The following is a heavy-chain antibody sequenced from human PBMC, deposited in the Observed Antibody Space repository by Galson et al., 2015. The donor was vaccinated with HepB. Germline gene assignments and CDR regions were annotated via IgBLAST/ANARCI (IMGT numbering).Heavy chain of an antibody. Sequence: SLRLSCAASKFTFSSFWMTWVRQAPGKGPEWVANINQDGSETYYVDSVKGRFTISRDNAKNSLYLQMNSLRAEDTAVYYCARVGRDGYNLNYWGQGTLVTVSS. CDR1: KFTFSSFW. V-gene: IGHV3-7*03. J-gene: IGHJ4*02. CDR2: INQDGSET. CDR3: ARVGRDGYNLNY. D-gene: IGHD5-24*01.